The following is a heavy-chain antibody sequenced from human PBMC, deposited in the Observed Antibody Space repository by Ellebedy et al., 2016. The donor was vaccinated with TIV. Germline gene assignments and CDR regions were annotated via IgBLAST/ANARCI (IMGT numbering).Heavy chain of an antibody. CDR1: GFTFSTYW. CDR2: INSDGSMT. Sequence: GESLKISCAASGFTFSTYWMYWVRQAPGKGLVWVSRINSDGSMTSYPDSVEGRFTVSRDNAKNTLELQMNSLRAEDTAVYYCARDGATVNPLDYWGQGILVTVSS. J-gene: IGHJ4*02. D-gene: IGHD4-17*01. CDR3: ARDGATVNPLDY. V-gene: IGHV3-74*01.